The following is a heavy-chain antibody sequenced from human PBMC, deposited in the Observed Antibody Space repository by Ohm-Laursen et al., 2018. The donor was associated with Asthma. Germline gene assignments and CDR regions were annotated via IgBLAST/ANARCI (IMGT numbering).Heavy chain of an antibody. CDR1: GGSISSGGYS. Sequence: TLSLTCPVSGGSISSGGYSWSWIRQPPGKGLEWIGYIYHSGSTYYNPSLKSRVTISVDRSKNQFSLKLSSVTAADTAVYYCARYTSLTWMKGEGGFDYWGQGTLVTVSS. J-gene: IGHJ4*02. D-gene: IGHD2-15*01. V-gene: IGHV4-30-2*01. CDR3: ARYTSLTWMKGEGGFDY. CDR2: IYHSGST.